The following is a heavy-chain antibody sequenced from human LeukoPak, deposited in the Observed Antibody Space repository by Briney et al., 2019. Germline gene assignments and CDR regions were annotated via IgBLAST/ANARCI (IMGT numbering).Heavy chain of an antibody. Sequence: SGGSLRLSCAASGFTVSSNYMSWVRQAPGKGLEWVSFIYSGGSTYYADAVKGRFTISRDNSKNTLYLQMNSLRAEDTAVYYCVNWGGYRGGDYWGQGTLVTVSS. CDR1: GFTVSSNY. D-gene: IGHD3-16*02. CDR2: IYSGGST. V-gene: IGHV3-66*01. CDR3: VNWGGYRGGDY. J-gene: IGHJ4*02.